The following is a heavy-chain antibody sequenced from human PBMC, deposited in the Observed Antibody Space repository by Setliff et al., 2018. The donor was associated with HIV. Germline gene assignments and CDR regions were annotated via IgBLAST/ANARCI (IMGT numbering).Heavy chain of an antibody. J-gene: IGHJ5*02. CDR2: IYYSGSP. CDR3: ARDHIAAPGMGFDP. Sequence: SETLSLTCTVSGGSISSHYWSWIRQPPGEGLEWIGYIYYSGSPNYNPSLKSRVTISVDTSRNQFSLNLTSVTAADTAVYYCARDHIAAPGMGFDPWGRGTLVTVSS. D-gene: IGHD6-13*01. V-gene: IGHV4-59*11. CDR1: GGSISSHY.